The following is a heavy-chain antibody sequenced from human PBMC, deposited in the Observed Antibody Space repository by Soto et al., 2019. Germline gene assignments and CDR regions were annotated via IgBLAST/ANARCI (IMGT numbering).Heavy chain of an antibody. Sequence: PGGSLRLSCVASGFPSSGYEMNWVRQAPGKGLEWVSYISRNGSNIYYADSVKGRFTISRDSAMNSVYLQMNSLRVEDTAVYYCAEDFDQSFAEYGGILDYWGQGALVTVSS. D-gene: IGHD2-15*01. CDR3: AEDFDQSFAEYGGILDY. V-gene: IGHV3-48*03. CDR2: ISRNGSNI. J-gene: IGHJ4*02. CDR1: GFPSSGYE.